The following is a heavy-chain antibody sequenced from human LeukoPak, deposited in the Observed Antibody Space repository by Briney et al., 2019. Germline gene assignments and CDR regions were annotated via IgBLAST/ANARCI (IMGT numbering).Heavy chain of an antibody. CDR2: INHSGST. D-gene: IGHD2-15*01. CDR1: GGSFSGYY. CDR3: ARGRRLSLIVVVVAATGNYFDY. Sequence: SETLSLTCAVYGGSFSGYYWSWIRQPPGKGLEWIGEINHSGSTNCNPSLKSRVTISVDTSKNQFSLKLSSVTAADTAVYYCARGRRLSLIVVVVAATGNYFDYWGQGTLVTVSS. V-gene: IGHV4-34*01. J-gene: IGHJ4*02.